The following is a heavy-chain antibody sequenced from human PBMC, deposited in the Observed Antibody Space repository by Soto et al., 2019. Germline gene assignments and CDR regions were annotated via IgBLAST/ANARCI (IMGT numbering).Heavy chain of an antibody. CDR1: GFTFSSYS. V-gene: IGHV3-21*01. Sequence: GGSLRLSCAASGFTFSSYSMNWVRQAPGKGLEWVSSISSSSSYIYYADSVKGRFTISRDNAKNSLYLQMNSLRAEDTAVYYCARAPGGTNGVCWGQGTLVTVSS. CDR2: ISSSSSYI. CDR3: ARAPGGTNGVC. D-gene: IGHD2-8*01. J-gene: IGHJ4*02.